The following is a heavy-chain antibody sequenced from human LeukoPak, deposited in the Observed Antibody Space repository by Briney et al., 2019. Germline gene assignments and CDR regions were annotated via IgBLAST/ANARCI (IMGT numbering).Heavy chain of an antibody. D-gene: IGHD2-15*01. V-gene: IGHV3-11*06. CDR2: ISSSSSYT. J-gene: IGHJ5*02. CDR3: AREKSSYCSGGSCYLSRFDP. CDR1: GFTFSDYY. Sequence: GGSLRLSCAASGFTFSDYYMSWTHQAPGKGLEWVSYISSSSSYTNYADSVKGRFTISRDNAKNSLYLQMNSLRAEDTAVYYCAREKSSYCSGGSCYLSRFDPWGQGTLVTVSS.